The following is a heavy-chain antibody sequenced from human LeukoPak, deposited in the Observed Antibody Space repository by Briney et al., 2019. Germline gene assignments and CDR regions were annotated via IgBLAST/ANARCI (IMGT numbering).Heavy chain of an antibody. CDR1: GYTFTSYY. Sequence: ASVKVSCKASGYTFTSYYMHWVRQAPGQGLEWMGIINPSGGSTSYAQKFQGRVTMTRDTSTSTVYMELSSLRSEDTAVYYCARGRWRVVDQYYYYYGMDVWGQGTTVTVSS. V-gene: IGHV1-46*01. CDR3: ARGRWRVVDQYYYYYGMDV. D-gene: IGHD3-22*01. J-gene: IGHJ6*02. CDR2: INPSGGST.